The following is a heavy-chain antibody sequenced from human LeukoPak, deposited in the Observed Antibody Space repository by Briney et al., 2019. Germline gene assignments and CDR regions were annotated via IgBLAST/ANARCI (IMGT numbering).Heavy chain of an antibody. CDR2: IGISSGNT. CDR1: GFTFSSYS. J-gene: IGHJ4*02. Sequence: GGSLRLSCAASGFTFSSYSMNWVRQAPGKGLEWISYIGISSGNTKYADSVKGRFTISADNAKNSLYLQMNSLRVEDTAVYYRARDHNYAFDNWGQGTLVSVSS. V-gene: IGHV3-48*04. D-gene: IGHD5-18*01. CDR3: ARDHNYAFDN.